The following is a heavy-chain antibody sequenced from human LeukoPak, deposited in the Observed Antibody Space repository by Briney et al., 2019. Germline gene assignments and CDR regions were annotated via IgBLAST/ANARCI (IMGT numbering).Heavy chain of an antibody. CDR1: GFTVSSNY. CDR2: ISGSGGST. CDR3: AKDLAGIAAAGPPEY. D-gene: IGHD6-13*01. Sequence: GSLRLSCAASGFTVSSNYMSWVRQAPGKGLEWVSAISGSGGSTYYADSVKGRFTISRDNSKNTLYLQMNSLRAEDTAVYYCAKDLAGIAAAGPPEYWGQGTLVTVSS. V-gene: IGHV3-23*01. J-gene: IGHJ4*02.